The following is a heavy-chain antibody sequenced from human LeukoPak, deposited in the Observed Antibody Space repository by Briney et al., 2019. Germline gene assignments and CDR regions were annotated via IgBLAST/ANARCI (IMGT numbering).Heavy chain of an antibody. D-gene: IGHD3/OR15-3a*01. CDR3: ARTLSDSGLSY. V-gene: IGHV1-2*02. Sequence: ASVKVSCKASGYTFTGYYMHWVRQAPGQGLEWMGWINPNSGGTNYAQKFQGRVTMTRDTSISTAYMELSSLRSEDTAVYYCARTLSDSGLSYWGQGTLVTVSS. CDR1: GYTFTGYY. CDR2: INPNSGGT. J-gene: IGHJ4*02.